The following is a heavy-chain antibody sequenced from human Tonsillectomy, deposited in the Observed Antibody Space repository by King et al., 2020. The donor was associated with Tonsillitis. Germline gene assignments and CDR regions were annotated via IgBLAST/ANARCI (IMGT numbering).Heavy chain of an antibody. Sequence: QLQESGPGLVKPSETLSLTCTVSGGSISSSSYYWGWIRQPPGKGLEWIGSIYYSGSTYYNPSLKSRVTISVDTSKNQFSLKLSSVTAADTAVYYCARHIYGSGRQPWFDPWGQGTLVTVSS. CDR2: IYYSGST. J-gene: IGHJ5*02. D-gene: IGHD3-10*01. CDR1: GGSISSSSYY. V-gene: IGHV4-39*01. CDR3: ARHIYGSGRQPWFDP.